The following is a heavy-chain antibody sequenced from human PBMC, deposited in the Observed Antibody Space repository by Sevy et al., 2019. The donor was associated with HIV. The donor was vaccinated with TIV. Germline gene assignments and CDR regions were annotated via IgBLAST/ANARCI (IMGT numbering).Heavy chain of an antibody. D-gene: IGHD6-19*01. CDR1: GYTFTSYA. V-gene: IGHV1-3*01. CDR3: ARRGAPMYSSGWYSEYFQH. J-gene: IGHJ1*01. CDR2: INAGNGNT. Sequence: ASVKVSCKASGYTFTSYAMHWVRQAPGQRLEWMGWINAGNGNTKYSQKFQGRVTITRDTSASTAYMELSSLRSEDTAVYYGARRGAPMYSSGWYSEYFQHWGQGTLVTVSS.